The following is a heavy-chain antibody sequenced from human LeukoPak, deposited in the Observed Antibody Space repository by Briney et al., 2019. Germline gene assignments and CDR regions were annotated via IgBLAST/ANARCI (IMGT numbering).Heavy chain of an antibody. CDR2: ISSSSSYT. CDR3: AVGVAAADLNY. Sequence: GGSLSLSCAASGFTFSDYYMSWIRQAPGKGLEWVSYISSSSSYTNYADSVKGRFTISRDNAKNSLYLQMNSLRAEDTAVYYCAVGVAAADLNYWGQGTLVTVSS. D-gene: IGHD6-13*01. CDR1: GFTFSDYY. J-gene: IGHJ4*02. V-gene: IGHV3-11*03.